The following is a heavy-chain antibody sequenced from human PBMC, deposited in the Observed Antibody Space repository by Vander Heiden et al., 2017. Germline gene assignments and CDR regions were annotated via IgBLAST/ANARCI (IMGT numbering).Heavy chain of an antibody. J-gene: IGHJ4*02. Sequence: EVQLLESGGGLVQPGGSLRLSCAASGFTFSSYAMSWARQAPGKGLEWVSASSGSGGSTYYADSVKCRFTISRDNSKNTLYLQMNSLRAEDTAVYYCAKDPGGYSYGYFDYWGQGTLVTVSS. CDR1: GFTFSSYA. V-gene: IGHV3-23*01. D-gene: IGHD5-18*01. CDR3: AKDPGGYSYGYFDY. CDR2: SSGSGGST.